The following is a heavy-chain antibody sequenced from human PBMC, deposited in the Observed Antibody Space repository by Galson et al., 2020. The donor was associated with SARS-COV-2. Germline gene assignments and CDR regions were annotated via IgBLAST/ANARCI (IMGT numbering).Heavy chain of an antibody. CDR2: FNPSGGST. CDR3: ARDKTYAISGREGALYI. Sequence: ASVKVSCRASGFSFRNHYIHWVRQAPGQGLEWMGIFNPSGGSTGYAQKFKGRVTMNRDTSTTTHYMELSRLRSDDTAVYYCARDKTYAISGREGALYIWGQGTLVTVSS. J-gene: IGHJ3*02. CDR1: GFSFRNHY. D-gene: IGHD3-22*01. V-gene: IGHV1-46*03.